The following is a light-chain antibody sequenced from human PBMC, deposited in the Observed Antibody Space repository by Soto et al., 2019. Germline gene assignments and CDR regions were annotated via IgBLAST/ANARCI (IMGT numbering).Light chain of an antibody. CDR3: NSYTTSTTYV. V-gene: IGLV2-14*01. J-gene: IGLJ1*01. CDR2: DVS. Sequence: QSALTQPASVSGSPGQSITISCTGTSSDIGRYNYVSWYQQYPGQAPKLMIYDVSYRPSGVSNRFTGSKSGNTASLTISGLQAEDEADYYCNSYTTSTTYVFGTGTKVTVL. CDR1: SSDIGRYNY.